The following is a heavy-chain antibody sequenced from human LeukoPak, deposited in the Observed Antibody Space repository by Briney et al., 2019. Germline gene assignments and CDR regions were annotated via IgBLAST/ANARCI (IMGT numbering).Heavy chain of an antibody. J-gene: IGHJ3*02. CDR3: AKDQYSSSWYLAFDI. CDR2: ISYDGSNK. Sequence: PGGSLRLSCAASGFTLSSYGMHWVRQAPGKGLEWVAVISYDGSNKYYASSVKGRFTISRDNSKNTLYLQMNSLRAEDTAVYYCAKDQYSSSWYLAFDIWGQGTMVTVSS. D-gene: IGHD6-13*01. CDR1: GFTLSSYG. V-gene: IGHV3-30*18.